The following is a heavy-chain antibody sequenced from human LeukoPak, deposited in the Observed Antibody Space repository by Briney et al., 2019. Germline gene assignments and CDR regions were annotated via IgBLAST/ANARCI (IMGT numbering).Heavy chain of an antibody. CDR2: IYYSGST. CDR1: GGPISSSSYY. J-gene: IGHJ6*02. V-gene: IGHV4-39*01. Sequence: PSETLSLTCTVSGGPISSSSYYWGWIRQPPGKGLEWIGSIYYSGSTYYNPSIKSRVTISVDTSKNQFSLKLSSVTAADTAVYYCATQYYDILTGYPLYGMDVWGQGTTVTVSS. D-gene: IGHD3-9*01. CDR3: ATQYYDILTGYPLYGMDV.